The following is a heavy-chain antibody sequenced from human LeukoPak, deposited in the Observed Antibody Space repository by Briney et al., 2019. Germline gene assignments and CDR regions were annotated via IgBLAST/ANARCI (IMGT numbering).Heavy chain of an antibody. D-gene: IGHD3-22*01. CDR2: ISSKGDSE. V-gene: IGHV3-30*03. CDR1: GFTFSISV. CDR3: VRAGSSSGHCDNFDM. J-gene: IGHJ3*02. Sequence: GGSLRLSCAASGFTFSISVMHWVRQAPGKGLEWVAGISSKGDSEHYADSVKGRFTISRDNSKNMLFLLMNSPRPENTAMYYCVRAGSSSGHCDNFDMWGQGTVITVSS.